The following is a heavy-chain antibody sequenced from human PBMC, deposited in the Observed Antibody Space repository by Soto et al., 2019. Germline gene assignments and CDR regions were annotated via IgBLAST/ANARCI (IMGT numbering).Heavy chain of an antibody. CDR3: ARAVAVPADFDY. CDR1: GYTFTGYA. Sequence: ASVKVSCKASGYTFTGYAMHWVRQAPGQRLEWMGWINAGNGNTKYSQKFQGRVTITRDTSAGAAYMELSSLSSEDTAVYYCARAVAVPADFDYWGQGTLDTVSS. D-gene: IGHD6-19*01. V-gene: IGHV1-3*01. J-gene: IGHJ4*02. CDR2: INAGNGNT.